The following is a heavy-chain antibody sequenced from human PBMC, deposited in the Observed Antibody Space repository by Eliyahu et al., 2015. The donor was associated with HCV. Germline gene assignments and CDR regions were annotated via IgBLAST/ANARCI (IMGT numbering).Heavy chain of an antibody. D-gene: IGHD3-9*01. Sequence: PGLVKPSETLSLTCTVSXGSISSYYWSWIRQPPGKGLEWIGYIYYSGSTNYNPSLKSRVTISVDTSKNQFSLKLSSVTAADTAVYYCARDRRNYDILTNWFDPWGQGTLVTVSS. CDR2: IYYSGST. V-gene: IGHV4-59*01. CDR1: XGSISSYY. CDR3: ARDRRNYDILTNWFDP. J-gene: IGHJ5*02.